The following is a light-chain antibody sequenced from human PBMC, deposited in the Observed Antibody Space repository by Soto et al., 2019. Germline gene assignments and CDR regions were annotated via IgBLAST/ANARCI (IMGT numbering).Light chain of an antibody. J-gene: IGKJ1*01. CDR2: GAV. CDR3: QQYHSPPLT. CDR1: QNIRSNY. Sequence: EIVLTQSPGTLSLSPGQRATLSCRASQNIRSNYVAWFQQTPGQAPRLLIYGAVNKASGIPDRVSGSGSGTEFTLTISSLEPEDFVVYYCQQYHSPPLTFGQGTKVEI. V-gene: IGKV3-20*01.